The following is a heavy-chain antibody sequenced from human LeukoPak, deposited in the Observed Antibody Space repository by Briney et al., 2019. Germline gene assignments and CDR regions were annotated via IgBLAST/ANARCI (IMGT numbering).Heavy chain of an antibody. J-gene: IGHJ3*02. CDR2: IYSGGST. CDR1: GFTVSSNY. CDR3: ARDRDDFWGGYPERNDAFDI. Sequence: GGSLRLSCAASGFTVSSNYMSWVRQAPGKGLEWVSVIYSGGSTYYADSVKGRFTISRDNSKNTLYLQMNSLRAEDTAVYYCARDRDDFWGGYPERNDAFDIWGQGTMVTVSS. D-gene: IGHD3-3*01. V-gene: IGHV3-66*02.